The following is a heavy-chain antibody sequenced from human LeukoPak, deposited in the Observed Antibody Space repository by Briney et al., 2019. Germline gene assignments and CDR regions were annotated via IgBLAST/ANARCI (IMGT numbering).Heavy chain of an antibody. CDR2: IIPIFGTA. D-gene: IGHD2-21*02. CDR3: AREGVVVTAIRAFDI. Sequence: SVTVSCTASGGTFSSYAISWVRQAPGQGLEWMGGIIPIFGTANYAQKFQGRVTITTDESTSTAYMELSSLRSEDTAVYYCAREGVVVTAIRAFDIWGQGTMVTVSS. CDR1: GGTFSSYA. V-gene: IGHV1-69*05. J-gene: IGHJ3*02.